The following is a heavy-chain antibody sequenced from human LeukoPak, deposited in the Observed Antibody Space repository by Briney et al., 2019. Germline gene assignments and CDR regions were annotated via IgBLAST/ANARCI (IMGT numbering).Heavy chain of an antibody. CDR1: GGTFSSYT. CDR2: ISAYNGNT. V-gene: IGHV1-18*01. D-gene: IGHD6-19*01. J-gene: IGHJ4*02. Sequence: ASVKVSCKASGGTFSSYTISWVRQAPGQGLEWMGRISAYNGNTNYAQKLQGRVTMTTDTSTSTAYMELRSLRSDDTAVYYCALAPVAGTNYVDYWGQGTLVTVSS. CDR3: ALAPVAGTNYVDY.